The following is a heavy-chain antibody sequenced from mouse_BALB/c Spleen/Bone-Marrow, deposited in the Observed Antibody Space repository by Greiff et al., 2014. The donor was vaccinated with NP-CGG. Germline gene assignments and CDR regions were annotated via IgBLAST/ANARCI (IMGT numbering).Heavy chain of an antibody. Sequence: QVQLQQPGSELVRPGASVKPSCKASGYTFTSYWMHWVKQRPGQGLEWIGNIYPGTGSTNYDEKFKTKATLTVDTSSSTAYMQLSSLTSEDSAVYYCARWLLLDYWGQGTTLTVSS. CDR1: GYTFTSYW. D-gene: IGHD2-3*01. CDR2: IYPGTGST. J-gene: IGHJ2*01. CDR3: ARWLLLDY. V-gene: IGHV1S5*01.